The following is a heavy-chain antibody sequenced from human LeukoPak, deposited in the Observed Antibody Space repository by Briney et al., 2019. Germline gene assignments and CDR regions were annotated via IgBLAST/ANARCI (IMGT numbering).Heavy chain of an antibody. J-gene: IGHJ5*02. Sequence: SETLSLTCTVSGGSISSYYWSWIRQPAGKGLEWIGRIYTSGTTHYNPSLKSRVTMSVDTSKNQFSLKLSSVTAADTAVYYCARGGGRIAARHRWFDPWGQGTLVTVSS. CDR2: IYTSGTT. CDR1: GGSISSYY. D-gene: IGHD6-6*01. CDR3: ARGGGRIAARHRWFDP. V-gene: IGHV4-4*07.